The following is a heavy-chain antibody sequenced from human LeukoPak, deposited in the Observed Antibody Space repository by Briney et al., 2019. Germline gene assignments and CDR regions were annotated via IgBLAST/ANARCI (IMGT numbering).Heavy chain of an antibody. V-gene: IGHV1-69*04. CDR1: GGTFSSYA. J-gene: IGHJ4*02. CDR2: IIPMLDIA. CDR3: AREKPYSGYDPYYFDY. D-gene: IGHD5-12*01. Sequence: ASVKVSCKASGGTFSSYAISWVRQAPGQGLEWMGRIIPMLDIANYAQKFQGRVTITADKSTSTAYMELSSLRSEDTAVYYCAREKPYSGYDPYYFDYWGQGTLVTVSS.